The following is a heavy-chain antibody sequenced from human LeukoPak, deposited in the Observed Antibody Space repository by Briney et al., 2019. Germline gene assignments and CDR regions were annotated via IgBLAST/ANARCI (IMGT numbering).Heavy chain of an antibody. J-gene: IGHJ4*02. CDR1: GGSISSGSYY. CDR3: ARDRSPGAGDFWSGYYGYYFDY. CDR2: IYTSGST. Sequence: SQTLSLTCTVSGGSISSGSYYWSWIRQPAGKGLEWIGRIYTSGSTNYNPSLKSRVTISVDTSKNQFSLKLSSVTAADTAVYYCARDRSPGAGDFWSGYYGYYFDYWGQGTLVTVSS. D-gene: IGHD3-3*01. V-gene: IGHV4-61*02.